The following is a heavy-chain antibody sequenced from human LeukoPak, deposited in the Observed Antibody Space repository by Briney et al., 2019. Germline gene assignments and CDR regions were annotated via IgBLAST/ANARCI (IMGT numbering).Heavy chain of an antibody. Sequence: PSETLSLTCVVYGGSFSGYCWSWLRQPPGKGLEWIGEINHSGSTDYNPSLKSRVTISVDTSKIHFSLKLSSVTAADTAVYYCASLRERSYYARGFDYWGQGTLVTVSS. CDR1: GGSFSGYC. V-gene: IGHV4-34*01. J-gene: IGHJ4*02. CDR3: ASLRERSYYARGFDY. CDR2: INHSGST. D-gene: IGHD3-3*01.